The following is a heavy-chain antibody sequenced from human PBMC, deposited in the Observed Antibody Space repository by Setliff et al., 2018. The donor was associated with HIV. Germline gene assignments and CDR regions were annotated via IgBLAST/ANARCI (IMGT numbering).Heavy chain of an antibody. Sequence: ASVKVSCKASGYTFTSYGISWVRQAPGQGLEWMGWISAYNGNTDYAQKLQGRVTMTTDTSTSTAYMELRSLRSDDTAVYYCARAATPNWGYHYYYYMDVWGKGTTVTVSS. CDR1: GYTFTSYG. CDR3: ARAATPNWGYHYYYYMDV. CDR2: ISAYNGNT. J-gene: IGHJ6*03. V-gene: IGHV1-18*01. D-gene: IGHD7-27*01.